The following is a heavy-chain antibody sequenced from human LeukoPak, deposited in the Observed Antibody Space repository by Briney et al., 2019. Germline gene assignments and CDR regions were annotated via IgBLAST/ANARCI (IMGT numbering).Heavy chain of an antibody. D-gene: IGHD2/OR15-2a*01. CDR3: ARKRSEKYSTDF. CDR1: GFTFRSYA. V-gene: IGHV3-30-3*01. J-gene: IGHJ4*02. Sequence: GGSLRLSCAASGFTFRSYAIHWVRQAPGKGLEWVAFISYCGSIKYYADSVKGRFTISRDNSKNTLSLQMNSLRGEDTAVYYCARKRSEKYSTDFWGQGTMDTVSS. CDR2: ISYCGSIK.